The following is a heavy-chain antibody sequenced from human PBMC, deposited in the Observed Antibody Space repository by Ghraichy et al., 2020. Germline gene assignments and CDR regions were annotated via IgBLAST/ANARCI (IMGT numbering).Heavy chain of an antibody. CDR2: IYYSGST. CDR3: ARTDYYDSSGYYLYFDI. D-gene: IGHD3-22*01. CDR1: GGSISSYY. J-gene: IGHJ3*02. V-gene: IGHV4-59*01. Sequence: SETLSLTCTVSGGSISSYYWSWIRQPPGKGLEWIGYIYYSGSTNYNPSLKIRVTISVDTSKNQFSLKLSSVTAADTAVYYCARTDYYDSSGYYLYFDIWGQGTMVTVSS.